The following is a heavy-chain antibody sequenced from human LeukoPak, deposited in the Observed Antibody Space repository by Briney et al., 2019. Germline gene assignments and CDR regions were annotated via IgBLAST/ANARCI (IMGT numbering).Heavy chain of an antibody. D-gene: IGHD3-3*01. CDR1: GFTFSSYA. CDR3: AKGLRFLEWSPPGAFDI. CDR2: ISGSGGST. Sequence: PGGSLRLSCAASGFTFSSYAMSWVRQAPGKGLEWVSAISGSGGSTYYADSVKGRFTISRDNSKNTLYLQMNSLRAEDTAVYYCAKGLRFLEWSPPGAFDIWGQGTMVTVSS. V-gene: IGHV3-23*01. J-gene: IGHJ3*02.